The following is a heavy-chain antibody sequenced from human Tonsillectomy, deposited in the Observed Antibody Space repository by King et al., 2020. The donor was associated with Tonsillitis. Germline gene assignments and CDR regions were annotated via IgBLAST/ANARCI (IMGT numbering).Heavy chain of an antibody. J-gene: IGHJ4*02. V-gene: IGHV5-51*01. CDR3: ASEGLLYYRDHSGYSHEGICDS. CDR2: IYPGDSDT. D-gene: IGHD3-22*01. CDR1: GYTFNTYW. Sequence: VQLVESGAEVKKPGESLKISCKGSGYTFNTYWIGWVRQMPGKGLEWMGIIYPGDSDTRYSPSFQGHVTISVDKSISTAYLQWSSLRPSDSAIYYCASEGLLYYRDHSGYSHEGICDSWGQGTLVTVSS.